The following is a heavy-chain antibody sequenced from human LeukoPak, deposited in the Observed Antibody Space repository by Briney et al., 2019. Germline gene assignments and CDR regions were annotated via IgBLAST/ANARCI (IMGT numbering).Heavy chain of an antibody. CDR2: IYYSGST. CDR3: ARVRGSLDYFDY. Sequence: SETLSLTCTVSGGPLSSYYWSWIRQPPGKGLVWIGYIYYSGSTSYNPSLKSRVTISVDTSRNQFSLKLSSVTAADTAVYYCARVRGSLDYFDYWGQGTLVTVSS. CDR1: GGPLSSYY. V-gene: IGHV4-59*01. J-gene: IGHJ4*02. D-gene: IGHD1-1*01.